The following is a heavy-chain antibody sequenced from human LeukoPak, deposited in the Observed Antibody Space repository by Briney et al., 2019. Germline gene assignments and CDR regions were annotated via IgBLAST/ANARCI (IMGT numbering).Heavy chain of an antibody. Sequence: SETLSLTCAVYGGSFSGYYWSWIRQPPGKGLEWIGEINHSGSTYYNPSLKSRVTISLDTSKNQFSLKLTSVTAADTAVYYCARDSTYGRNTWGQGTLVTVSS. CDR3: ARDSTYGRNT. V-gene: IGHV4-34*01. CDR2: INHSGST. D-gene: IGHD1-1*01. CDR1: GGSFSGYY. J-gene: IGHJ5*02.